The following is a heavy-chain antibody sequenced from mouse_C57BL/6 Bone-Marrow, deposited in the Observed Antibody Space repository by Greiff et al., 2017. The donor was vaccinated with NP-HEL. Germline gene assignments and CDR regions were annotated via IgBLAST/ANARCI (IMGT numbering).Heavy chain of an antibody. CDR1: GYSFTSYY. Sequence: QVQLQQSGPELVKPGASVKISCKASGYSFTSYYIHWVKQRPGQGLEWIGWIYPGSGNTKYNEKFKGKATLTADTSSRTAYMQLSSLTSEAPAVYYCASTLLRCPMDYWGQGTSVTVSS. CDR3: ASTLLRCPMDY. V-gene: IGHV1-66*01. D-gene: IGHD1-1*01. CDR2: IYPGSGNT. J-gene: IGHJ4*01.